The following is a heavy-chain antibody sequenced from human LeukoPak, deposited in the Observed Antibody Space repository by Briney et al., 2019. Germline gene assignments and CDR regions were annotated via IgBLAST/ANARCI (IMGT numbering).Heavy chain of an antibody. Sequence: SETLSLTCAVSGYSISSGYYWGWIRQPPGKGLEWIGSIYHSRSTYYNPSLKSRVTISVDTSKNQFSLKLSSVTAADTAVYYCAGGITGTTMAYWGQGTLVTVSS. V-gene: IGHV4-38-2*01. CDR2: IYHSRST. CDR1: GYSISSGYY. J-gene: IGHJ4*02. D-gene: IGHD1-7*01. CDR3: AGGITGTTMAY.